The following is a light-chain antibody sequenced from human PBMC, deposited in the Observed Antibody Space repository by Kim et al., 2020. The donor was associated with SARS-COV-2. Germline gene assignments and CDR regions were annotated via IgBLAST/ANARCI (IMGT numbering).Light chain of an antibody. CDR2: DVS. J-gene: IGLJ1*01. CDR1: SSDVGGYNY. V-gene: IGLV2-14*01. CDR3: SSYTSSSSSYV. Sequence: QSALTQPASVSGSPGQSITISCTGTSSDVGGYNYVSWYQQHPGKAPKLMIYDVSKRHSGVSNRFSGSKSGNTASLTISGLQAEDEADYYCSSYTSSSSSYVFGTGTKVTVL.